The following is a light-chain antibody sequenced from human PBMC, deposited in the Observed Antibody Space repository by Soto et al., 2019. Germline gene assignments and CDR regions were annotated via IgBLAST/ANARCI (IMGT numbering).Light chain of an antibody. J-gene: IGLJ2*01. CDR3: VSYTSRTNLVV. CDR1: HSDVGGFXY. V-gene: IGLV2-14*03. CDR2: DVR. Sequence: QSALIQPASVSGSPGQSITISCTGTHSDVGGFXYVSWFQQYPGRAPKLLIFDVRDRPSGISNRFSGSKSGATASLTISGLQVEDEANYYCVSYTSRTNLVVFGTGTKLTVL.